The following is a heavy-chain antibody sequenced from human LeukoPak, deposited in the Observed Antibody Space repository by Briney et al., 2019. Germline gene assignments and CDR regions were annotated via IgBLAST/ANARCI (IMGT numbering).Heavy chain of an antibody. Sequence: HPGGSLRHSCAASGFTVGSNYMSWDRQAPGKELEWVSVIYRGGSTYYADSVKGRFTISRDNSKNTLYLQINSLRAEDTAVYYCARMVSYGQNCDYWGQGTLVTVSS. V-gene: IGHV3-53*01. D-gene: IGHD5-18*01. J-gene: IGHJ4*02. CDR1: GFTVGSNY. CDR3: ARMVSYGQNCDY. CDR2: IYRGGST.